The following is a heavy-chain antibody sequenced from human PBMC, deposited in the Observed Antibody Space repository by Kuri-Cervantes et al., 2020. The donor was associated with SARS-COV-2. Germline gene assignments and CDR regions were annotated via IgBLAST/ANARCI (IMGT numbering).Heavy chain of an antibody. Sequence: ASVKVSCKASGYTFTSYGISWVRQAPGQGLEWMGWISAYNGNTNYAQKLQGRVTMTTDTSTSTAYMELRSLRSDDTAVYYCAVLTGESGPYYYYHGMDVWGQGTTVTVSS. CDR1: GYTFTSYG. V-gene: IGHV1-18*01. CDR3: AVLTGESGPYYYYHGMDV. CDR2: ISAYNGNT. J-gene: IGHJ6*02. D-gene: IGHD7-27*01.